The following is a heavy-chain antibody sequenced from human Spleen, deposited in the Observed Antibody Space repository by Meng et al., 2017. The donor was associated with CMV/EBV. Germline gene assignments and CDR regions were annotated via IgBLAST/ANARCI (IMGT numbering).Heavy chain of an antibody. D-gene: IGHD1-7*01. J-gene: IGHJ5*02. CDR3: ARELTGTTGGCWFDP. V-gene: IGHV3-20*03. CDR1: GFTLYDYG. CDR2: INWNGGST. Sequence: LGFTLYDYGMSWVRQAPGKGLEWVSGINWNGGSTGYADSVKGRFTISRDNAKNSLYLQMNSLRAEDTALYYCARELTGTTGGCWFDPWGQGTLVTVSS.